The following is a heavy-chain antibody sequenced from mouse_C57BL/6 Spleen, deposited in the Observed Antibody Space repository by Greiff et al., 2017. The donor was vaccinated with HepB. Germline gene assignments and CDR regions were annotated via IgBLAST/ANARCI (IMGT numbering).Heavy chain of an antibody. V-gene: IGHV1-42*01. CDR2: INPSTGGT. Sequence: LVESGPELVKPGASVKISCKASGYSFTGYYMNWVKQSPEKSLEWIGEINPSTGGTTYNQKFKAKATLTVDKSSSTAYMQLKSLTSEDSAVYYCARGDYDYWFAYWGQGTLVTVSA. D-gene: IGHD2-4*01. J-gene: IGHJ3*01. CDR1: GYSFTGYY. CDR3: ARGDYDYWFAY.